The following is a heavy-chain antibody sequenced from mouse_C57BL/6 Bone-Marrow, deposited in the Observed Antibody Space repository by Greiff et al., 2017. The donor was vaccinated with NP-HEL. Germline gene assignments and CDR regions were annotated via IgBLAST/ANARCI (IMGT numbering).Heavy chain of an antibody. CDR2: IDPSDSYT. D-gene: IGHD1-1*01. Sequence: VKLQQPGAELVKPGASVKLSCKASGYTFTSYWMQWVKQRPGQGLEWIGEIDPSDSYTNYNQKFKGKATLTVDTSSSTAYMQLSSLTSEDSAVYYCARWGYYGTRDYAMDYWGQGTSVTVSS. V-gene: IGHV1-50*01. CDR1: GYTFTSYW. J-gene: IGHJ4*01. CDR3: ARWGYYGTRDYAMDY.